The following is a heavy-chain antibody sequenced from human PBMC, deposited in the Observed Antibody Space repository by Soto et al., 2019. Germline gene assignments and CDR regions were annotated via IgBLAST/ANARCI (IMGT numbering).Heavy chain of an antibody. J-gene: IGHJ4*02. CDR2: ISSSVDRT. V-gene: IGHV3-23*01. CDR1: RDRFSRPA. D-gene: IGHD3-10*01. Sequence: SLXVSWAPSRDRFSRPAMCWVLPDEDMGLYFVSCISSSVDRTFYAGSVKGRFTISRDNSENTLYLQMDSLRAEDTAVYYCARDSGYGSGNSVNHHLDYRGQVTLVTVSS. CDR3: ARDSGYGSGNSVNHHLDY.